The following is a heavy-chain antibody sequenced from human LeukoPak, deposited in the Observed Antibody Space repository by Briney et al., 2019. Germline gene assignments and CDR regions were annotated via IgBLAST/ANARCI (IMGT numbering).Heavy chain of an antibody. J-gene: IGHJ6*02. Sequence: ASVKVSCKVSGYTLTEFSMHWGRQAPGKGLEWMGGFDPEDGETIYAQKFQGRVTMTEDTSTDTAYMELSSLRSEDTAVYYCATLAWTAPYGMDVWGQGTTVTVSS. D-gene: IGHD3/OR15-3a*01. CDR1: GYTLTEFS. V-gene: IGHV1-24*01. CDR3: ATLAWTAPYGMDV. CDR2: FDPEDGET.